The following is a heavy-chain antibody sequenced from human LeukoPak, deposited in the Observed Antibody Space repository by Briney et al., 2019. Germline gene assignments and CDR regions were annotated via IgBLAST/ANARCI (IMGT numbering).Heavy chain of an antibody. J-gene: IGHJ5*02. Sequence: PGGSLRLSCAVSGFRVSDYYMSWVRQAPGKGLEWVANIKEDGSEIHYVDSVKGRFTISRDNAKNSLYLQMNSLRAEDTSVYYCAREGSGRYVGTGAQSWGRGTLVTVSS. CDR1: GFRVSDYY. CDR2: IKEDGSEI. CDR3: AREGSGRYVGTGAQS. V-gene: IGHV3-7*01. D-gene: IGHD6-19*01.